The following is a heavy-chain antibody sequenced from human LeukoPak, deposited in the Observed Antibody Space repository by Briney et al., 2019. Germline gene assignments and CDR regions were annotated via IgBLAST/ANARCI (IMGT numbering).Heavy chain of an antibody. D-gene: IGHD3-10*01. V-gene: IGHV3-30*04. CDR1: GFTFSSYA. CDR2: ISYDGSNK. CDR3: ARGLWGSGLYGMDV. J-gene: IGHJ6*02. Sequence: GRSLRPSCAASGFTFSSYAMHWVRQAPGKGLEWVAVISYDGSNKYYADSVKGRFTISRDNSKNTLYLQMNSLRAEDTAVYYCARGLWGSGLYGMDVWGQGTTVTVSS.